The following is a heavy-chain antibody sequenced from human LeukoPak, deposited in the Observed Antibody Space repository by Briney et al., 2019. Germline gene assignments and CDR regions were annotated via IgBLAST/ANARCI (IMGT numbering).Heavy chain of an antibody. CDR1: GGSFSGYY. J-gene: IGHJ5*02. Sequence: SETLSLTCAVYGGSFSGYYWSWIRQPPGKGLEWIGEINHSGSTNYNPSLKSRVTISVDTSKNQFSLKLSSVTAADTAVYYCARGRGGSWGSFAWFDPWGQGTLVTVSS. CDR2: INHSGST. D-gene: IGHD6-13*01. CDR3: ARGRGGSWGSFAWFDP. V-gene: IGHV4-34*01.